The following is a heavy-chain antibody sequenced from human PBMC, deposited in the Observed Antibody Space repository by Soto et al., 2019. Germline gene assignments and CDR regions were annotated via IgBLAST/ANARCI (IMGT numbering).Heavy chain of an antibody. CDR1: GGTFSSYT. V-gene: IGHV1-69*02. CDR2: IIPILGIA. Sequence: QVQLVQSGAEVKKPGSSVKVSCKASGGTFSSYTISWVRQAPGQGLEWMGRIIPILGIANYAQKFQGRVTITADKSTSTACMELSSLRSEATAVYYRERSADIVVVPAASLVSSPFDPWGQGTLVTVSS. CDR3: ERSADIVVVPAASLVSSPFDP. D-gene: IGHD2-2*01. J-gene: IGHJ5*02.